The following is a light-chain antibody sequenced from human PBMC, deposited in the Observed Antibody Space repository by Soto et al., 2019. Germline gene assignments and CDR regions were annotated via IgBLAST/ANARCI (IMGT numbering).Light chain of an antibody. CDR1: QDISSY. CDR3: QKYYSAPLT. Sequence: DIQMTQSPSSLSASVGDRVTITCRASQDISSYLAWYQQKPGKVPELLIYAASTLQPGVPSRFSGSVSGTEFTLSIRGLQPEDVATYYCQKYYSAPLTFGGGTKVEI. CDR2: AAS. J-gene: IGKJ4*01. V-gene: IGKV1-27*01.